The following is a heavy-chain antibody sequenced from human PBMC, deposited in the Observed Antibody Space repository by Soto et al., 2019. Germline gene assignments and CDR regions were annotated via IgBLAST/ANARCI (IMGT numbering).Heavy chain of an antibody. CDR2: ISSSSSTI. J-gene: IGHJ4*02. CDR3: ARDAPPDDY. V-gene: IGHV3-48*01. Sequence: EVQLVESGGGLVQPGGSLRLSCAASGFTFSSYSMNWVRQAPGKGLEWVSYISSSSSTIYYADSVKGRFTISRGNAKNSLDLQMNSLRAEDTAVYYCARDAPPDDYWGQGTLVTVSS. CDR1: GFTFSSYS.